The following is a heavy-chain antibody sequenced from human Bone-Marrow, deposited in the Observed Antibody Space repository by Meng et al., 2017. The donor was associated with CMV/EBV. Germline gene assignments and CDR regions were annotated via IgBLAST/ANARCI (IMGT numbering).Heavy chain of an antibody. CDR1: GGSISSYY. V-gene: IGHV4-59*12. Sequence: SETLSLTCTVSGGSISSYYWSWIRQLPGKGLEWIGYIYYSGSTNYNPTLKSRVTISVDTSKNQFSLKLSSVTAADTAVYYCARELRGMDVCGQGTTVTVSS. J-gene: IGHJ6*02. CDR2: IYYSGST. CDR3: ARELRGMDV.